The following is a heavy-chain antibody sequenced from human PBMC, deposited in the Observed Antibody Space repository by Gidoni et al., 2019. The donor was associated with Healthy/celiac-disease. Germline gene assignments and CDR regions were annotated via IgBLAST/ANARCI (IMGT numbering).Heavy chain of an antibody. V-gene: IGHV3-9*01. CDR3: AKRTVTNGPFDY. J-gene: IGHJ4*02. Sequence: EVQLVASGGGLVQPGRSLRLSCAASGFTFDDYAIHWVRQAPGKGLELVSGISWNSGSIGYADSVKGRFTISRDNAKNSLYLQMNSLRAEDTALYYCAKRTVTNGPFDYWGQGTLVTVSS. CDR1: GFTFDDYA. D-gene: IGHD4-17*01. CDR2: ISWNSGSI.